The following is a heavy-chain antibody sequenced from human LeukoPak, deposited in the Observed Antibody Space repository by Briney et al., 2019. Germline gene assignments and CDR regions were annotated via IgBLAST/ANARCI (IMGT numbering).Heavy chain of an antibody. J-gene: IGHJ3*02. D-gene: IGHD4-17*01. Sequence: ASVKVSCKASGYTFTSYGISWVRQAPGQGLEWMGWISAYNGNTNYAQKLQGRVTMTTDTSTSTAYMELSSLRSEDTAVYYCATVAVTTAVGAFDIWGQGTMVTVSS. CDR2: ISAYNGNT. V-gene: IGHV1-18*01. CDR3: ATVAVTTAVGAFDI. CDR1: GYTFTSYG.